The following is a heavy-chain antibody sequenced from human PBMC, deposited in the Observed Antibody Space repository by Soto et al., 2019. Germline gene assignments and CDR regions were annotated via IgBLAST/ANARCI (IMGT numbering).Heavy chain of an antibody. Sequence: GGSLRLSCAASGFTFSSYAMSWVRQAPGKGLEWVSAISVSGGSTYYADSVKGRFTISRDNSKNTLYLQMNSLRAEDTAVDYCAKPRVVVPAAMSDYWGQGTLVTVSS. CDR1: GFTFSSYA. J-gene: IGHJ4*02. CDR2: ISVSGGST. V-gene: IGHV3-23*01. CDR3: AKPRVVVPAAMSDY. D-gene: IGHD2-2*01.